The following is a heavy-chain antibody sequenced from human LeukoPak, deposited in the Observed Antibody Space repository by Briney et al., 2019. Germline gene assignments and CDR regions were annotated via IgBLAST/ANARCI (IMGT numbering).Heavy chain of an antibody. V-gene: IGHV3-48*01. D-gene: IGHD3-22*01. Sequence: GGSLRLSCAASGFTFSSYSMNWVRQAPGKGLEWVSYISSSSSTLYYADSVKGRFTISRDNAKNSLYLQMNSLRAEDTAVYYCARAAGYYDAWDYWGQGTLVTVSS. CDR3: ARAAGYYDAWDY. CDR1: GFTFSSYS. J-gene: IGHJ4*02. CDR2: ISSSSSTL.